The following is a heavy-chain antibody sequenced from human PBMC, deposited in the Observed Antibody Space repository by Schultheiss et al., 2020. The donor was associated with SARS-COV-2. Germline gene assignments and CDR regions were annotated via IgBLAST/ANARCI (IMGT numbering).Heavy chain of an antibody. CDR1: GFTFSNSD. D-gene: IGHD5-18*01. V-gene: IGHV3-21*04. CDR3: AKDGWLDTAVITYFDY. J-gene: IGHJ4*02. Sequence: GESLKISCAASGFTFSNSDMNWVRQAPGKGLEWVSSISSSSSYIYYADSMKGRFTIFRDNAKNSLYLQVNSLRVDDTAVYYCAKDGWLDTAVITYFDYWGQGTLVTVSS. CDR2: ISSSSSYI.